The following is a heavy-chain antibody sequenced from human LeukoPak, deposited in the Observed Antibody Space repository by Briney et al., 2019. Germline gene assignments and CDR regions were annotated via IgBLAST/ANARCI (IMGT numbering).Heavy chain of an antibody. CDR1: GFTFSSYA. Sequence: GGSLRLSCAASGFTFSSYAMSWVRQAPGKGLEWVANIKEDGSEKYYVDSVKGRFTISRDNAKNSVYLQMNSLRAEDTAVYYCARERGGYYYYMDVWGKGTTVTVSS. J-gene: IGHJ6*03. CDR3: ARERGGYYYYMDV. V-gene: IGHV3-7*01. CDR2: IKEDGSEK.